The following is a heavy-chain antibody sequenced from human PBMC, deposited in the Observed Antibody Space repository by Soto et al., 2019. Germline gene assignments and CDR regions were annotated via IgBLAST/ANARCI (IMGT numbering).Heavy chain of an antibody. CDR1: GGTFSSYA. Sequence: GASVKVSCKASGGTFSSYAISWVRQAPGQGLEWMGGIIPIFGTANYAQKFQGRVTITADESTSTAYMELSSLRSEDTAVYYCARTPIYRSGGSCYPRTYYYGMDVWGQGTTVTVSS. CDR2: IIPIFGTA. V-gene: IGHV1-69*13. CDR3: ARTPIYRSGGSCYPRTYYYGMDV. J-gene: IGHJ6*02. D-gene: IGHD2-15*01.